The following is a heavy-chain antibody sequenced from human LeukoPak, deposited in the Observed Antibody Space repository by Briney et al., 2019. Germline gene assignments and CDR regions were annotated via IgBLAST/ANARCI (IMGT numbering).Heavy chain of an antibody. CDR2: IYYSGST. J-gene: IGHJ3*02. D-gene: IGHD6-19*01. V-gene: IGHV4-59*01. CDR1: GGSISSYY. Sequence: SETLSLTCTVSGGSISSYYWSWIRQPPGKGLEWIGYIYYSGSTNYNPSLKSRVTISVDTSKNQLSLKLSSVTAADTAVYYCASHLGHSSGWYAAFDIWGQGTMVTVSS. CDR3: ASHLGHSSGWYAAFDI.